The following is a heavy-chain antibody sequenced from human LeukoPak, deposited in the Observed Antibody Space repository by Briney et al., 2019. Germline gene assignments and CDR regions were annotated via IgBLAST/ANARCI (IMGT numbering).Heavy chain of an antibody. Sequence: EASVKVSCKASGYTFTAYYMHWVRQAPGQGLEWMGWINPNTGGTNYAQKFQGRVTMTRGTSISTAYMELSSLISDDTAVYFCARERISAVGLYFYYGMDVWGQGTTVTVSS. CDR2: INPNTGGT. V-gene: IGHV1-2*02. J-gene: IGHJ6*02. CDR1: GYTFTAYY. D-gene: IGHD6-13*01. CDR3: ARERISAVGLYFYYGMDV.